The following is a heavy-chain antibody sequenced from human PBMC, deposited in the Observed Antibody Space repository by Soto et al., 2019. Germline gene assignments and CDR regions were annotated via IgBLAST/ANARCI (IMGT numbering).Heavy chain of an antibody. CDR2: ISSSSSYI. CDR1: GFTFSSYS. J-gene: IGHJ4*02. CDR3: ARTGQDDYIWGSYRYTLAGYFDY. Sequence: GGSLRLSCAASGFTFSSYSMNWVRQAPGKGLEWVSSISSSSSYIYYADSVKGRFTISRDNAKNSLYLQMNSLRAEDTAVYYCARTGQDDYIWGSYRYTLAGYFDYWGQGTLVTVSS. D-gene: IGHD3-16*02. V-gene: IGHV3-21*01.